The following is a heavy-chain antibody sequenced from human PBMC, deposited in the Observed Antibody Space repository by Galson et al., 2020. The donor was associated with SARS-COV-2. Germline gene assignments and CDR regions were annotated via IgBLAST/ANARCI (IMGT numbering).Heavy chain of an antibody. CDR3: ARDEGIRGYNYGRLYYGMDV. CDR2: ISTSSSYT. CDR1: GFPFSTYS. Sequence: NSGGSLRLSCAASGFPFSTYSMNWVRLAPGKRLEWVSSISTSSSYTYYVDSVKGRFSISRDNPRNSLYLQMNSLRAEDTAVYYCARDEGIRGYNYGRLYYGMDVWGQGTTVTVSS. J-gene: IGHJ6*02. V-gene: IGHV3-21*01. D-gene: IGHD5-18*01.